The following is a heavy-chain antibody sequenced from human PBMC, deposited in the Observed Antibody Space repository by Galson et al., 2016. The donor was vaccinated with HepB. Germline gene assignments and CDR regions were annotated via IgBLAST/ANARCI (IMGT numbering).Heavy chain of an antibody. J-gene: IGHJ4*02. Sequence: SLRLSCAASGFTFSSYAMSWVRQAPGKGLELVSAIHLGGNDIYYADSVKGRFTISRDDYDSMLYLQMNSLRAEDTAVYYCTKHEVRTHDYWGQGTLVTVSS. CDR3: TKHEVRTHDY. V-gene: IGHV3-23*01. CDR1: GFTFSSYA. D-gene: IGHD3-22*01. CDR2: IHLGGNDI.